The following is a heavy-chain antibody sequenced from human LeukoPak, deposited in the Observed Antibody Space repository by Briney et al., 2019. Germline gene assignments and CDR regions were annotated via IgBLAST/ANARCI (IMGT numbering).Heavy chain of an antibody. J-gene: IGHJ4*02. CDR1: GYTFTGYY. D-gene: IGHD3-16*01. V-gene: IGHV1-2*02. CDR3: ARSGSGSYGLDY. CDR2: INPNSGGT. Sequence: ASVKVSCKASGYTFTGYYMHWVRQAPGQGLEWMGWINPNSGGTNYAQKFQGRVTMTRDTSISTAYMELRSLRSDDTAVYYCARSGSGSYGLDYWGQGTLVTVSS.